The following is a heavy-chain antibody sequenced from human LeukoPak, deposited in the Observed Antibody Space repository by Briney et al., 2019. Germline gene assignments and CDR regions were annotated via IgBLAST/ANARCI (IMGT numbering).Heavy chain of an antibody. Sequence: TGGSLRLSCAASGFTFSSYSMNWVRQAPGKGLEWVSSISSSSSYIYYADSVKGRFTISRDNAKNSLYLQMNSLRAEDTAVYYCARGPCSGGSCYVDYWGQGTLVTVSS. CDR2: ISSSSSYI. D-gene: IGHD2-15*01. CDR1: GFTFSSYS. CDR3: ARGPCSGGSCYVDY. V-gene: IGHV3-21*01. J-gene: IGHJ4*02.